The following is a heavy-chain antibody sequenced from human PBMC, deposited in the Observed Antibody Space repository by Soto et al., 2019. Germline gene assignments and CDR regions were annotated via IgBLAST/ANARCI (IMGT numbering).Heavy chain of an antibody. CDR2: ILDSGTT. J-gene: IGHJ4*02. D-gene: IGHD6-13*01. Sequence: SETLSLTCFVSGGSVSRGSYYWTWIRQPPGKGLEWIGYILDSGTTDYNPSLKSRVTMSVDTSKNQFSLNLRSVTAADTAVYYCARQRVLPAQYYFDSWGQGVVVTVSS. CDR3: ARQRVLPAQYYFDS. CDR1: GGSVSRGSYY. V-gene: IGHV4-61*01.